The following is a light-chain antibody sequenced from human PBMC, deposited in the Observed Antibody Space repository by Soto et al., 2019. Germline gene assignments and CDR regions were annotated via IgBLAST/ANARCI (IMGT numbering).Light chain of an antibody. V-gene: IGLV2-11*01. CDR2: DVS. Sequence: QSALTQPPSVSGSPGQSVTISCTGTSSDVGGFNYVSWYQHHPGKAPKLMIYDVSKRPSGVPDRFSGSKSDNTASLTISGLQAEDEADYYCCSYAGGYTHYVFATGTKLTVL. CDR1: SSDVGGFNY. J-gene: IGLJ1*01. CDR3: CSYAGGYTHYV.